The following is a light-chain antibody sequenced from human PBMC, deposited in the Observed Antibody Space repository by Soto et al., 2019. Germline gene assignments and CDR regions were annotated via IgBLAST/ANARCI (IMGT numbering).Light chain of an antibody. V-gene: IGKV1-5*03. CDR2: KAS. CDR3: QHYNSYSEA. Sequence: DIQMTQSPSTLSASIGDRVTITCRASQTISSWWAWYQQKPGKAPKLLIYKASTLKSGVPSRFSGSGSGTEFTLTISSLQPDDFATYYCQHYNSYSEAFGQGTKVDNK. CDR1: QTISSW. J-gene: IGKJ1*01.